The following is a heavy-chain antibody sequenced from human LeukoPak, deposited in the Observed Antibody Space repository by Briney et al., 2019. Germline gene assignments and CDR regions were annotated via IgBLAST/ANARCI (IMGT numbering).Heavy chain of an antibody. D-gene: IGHD3-10*01. CDR1: GSTFSSYW. CDR3: ARDYHRTGDFDY. CDR2: INRDGSST. V-gene: IGHV3-74*01. Sequence: GGSLRLSCAASGSTFSSYWIHWVRPAPGKGLVWVSRINRDGSSTSYADSVKGRFTISRDNAKNRLYLQMNSVRAEDTAVYYCARDYHRTGDFDYWGQGTLVTVSS. J-gene: IGHJ4*02.